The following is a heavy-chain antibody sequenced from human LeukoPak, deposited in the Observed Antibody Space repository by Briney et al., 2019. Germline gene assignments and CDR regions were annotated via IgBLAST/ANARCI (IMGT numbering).Heavy chain of an antibody. CDR3: ARGGDYYDSSGYMGLFDP. CDR1: GGSISSGGYY. V-gene: IGHV4-31*03. Sequence: SQTLSLTCTVSGGSISSGGYYWSWSRQHPGKGLEWIVYIYYSGSTYYNPSLKSRVTISVDTSKNQFSLKLSSVTAAGTAVYYCARGGDYYDSSGYMGLFDPWGQGTLVTVSS. D-gene: IGHD3-22*01. CDR2: IYYSGST. J-gene: IGHJ5*02.